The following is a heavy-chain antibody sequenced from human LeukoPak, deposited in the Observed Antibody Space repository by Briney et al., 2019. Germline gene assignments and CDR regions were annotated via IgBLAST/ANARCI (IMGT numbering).Heavy chain of an antibody. D-gene: IGHD3-16*01. V-gene: IGHV4-4*07. CDR1: GDSIENYY. Sequence: PSQTLSLTCTVSGDSIENYYWSWIRPPADNGLQWLGPIYGSENSNYNPKYNPSLMSRVTMALDASKNQCSLTLISVTAADTAVYFCARNRGGRGYYEYGGEGTLVSVSS. CDR2: IYGSENSNYNP. CDR3: ARNRGGRGYYEY. J-gene: IGHJ4*02.